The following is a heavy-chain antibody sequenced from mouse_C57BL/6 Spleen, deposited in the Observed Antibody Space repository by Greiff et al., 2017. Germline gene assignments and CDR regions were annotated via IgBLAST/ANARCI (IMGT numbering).Heavy chain of an antibody. Sequence: QVQLKQSGAELAKPGASVKLSCKASGYTFTSYWMHWVKQRPGQGLEWIGYINPSSGYTKYNQKFKDKATLTADKSSSTAYMQLSSLTYEDSAVYYCASYDYDGYYAMDYWGQGTSVTVSS. V-gene: IGHV1-7*01. CDR2: INPSSGYT. D-gene: IGHD2-4*01. CDR1: GYTFTSYW. J-gene: IGHJ4*01. CDR3: ASYDYDGYYAMDY.